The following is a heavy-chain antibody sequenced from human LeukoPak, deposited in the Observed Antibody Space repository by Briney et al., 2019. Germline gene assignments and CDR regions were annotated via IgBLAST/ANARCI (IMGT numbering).Heavy chain of an antibody. CDR1: GYTFTDYY. D-gene: IGHD2-15*01. J-gene: IGHJ4*02. V-gene: IGHV1-69*13. CDR2: IIPISGSA. CDR3: ARGTRTLEAAPFDY. Sequence: SVKISCKVSGYTFTDYYMHWVQQAPGQGLEWIGGIIPISGSAYSAQKFRGRLTITADESTTTAYMELSSLTSEDTAVFYCARGTRTLEAAPFDYWGQGTLVTVSS.